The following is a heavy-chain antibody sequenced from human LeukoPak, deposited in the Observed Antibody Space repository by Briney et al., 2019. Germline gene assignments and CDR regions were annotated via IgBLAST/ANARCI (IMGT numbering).Heavy chain of an antibody. V-gene: IGHV4-34*01. CDR3: ARGRLRLGELSFFDY. Sequence: PGGSLRLSCTVSGFTVSSNSMSWIRQPPGKGLEWIGEINHSGSTNYNPSLKSRVTISVDTSKNQFSLKLSSVTAADTAVYYCARGRLRLGELSFFDYWGQGTLVTVSS. CDR1: GFTVSSNS. CDR2: INHSGST. J-gene: IGHJ4*02. D-gene: IGHD3-16*02.